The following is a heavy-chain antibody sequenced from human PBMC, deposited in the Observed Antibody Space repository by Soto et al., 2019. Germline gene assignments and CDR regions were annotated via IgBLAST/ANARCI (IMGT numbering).Heavy chain of an antibody. J-gene: IGHJ6*02. CDR3: ATQRPGYCSSTSCPRYYYHYYGMDV. D-gene: IGHD2-2*01. Sequence: SETLSLTCAVSGGSISSGGYSWSWIRQPPGKGLEWIGYIYHSGSTYYNPSLKSRVTISVDRSKNQFSLKLSSVTAADTAVYYCATQRPGYCSSTSCPRYYYHYYGMDVWGQGTTVTVSS. CDR1: GGSISSGGYS. CDR2: IYHSGST. V-gene: IGHV4-30-2*01.